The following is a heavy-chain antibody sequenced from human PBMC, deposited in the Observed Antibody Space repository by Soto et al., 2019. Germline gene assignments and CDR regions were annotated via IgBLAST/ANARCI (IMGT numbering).Heavy chain of an antibody. CDR1: GGSISSGDYY. CDR2: IYYSGST. V-gene: IGHV4-30-4*01. J-gene: IGHJ4*02. D-gene: IGHD6-6*01. Sequence: PSETLSLTCTVSGGSISSGDYYWSWIRRPPGKGLEWIGYIYYSGSTYYNPSLKSRVTISVDTSKNQFSLKLSSVTAADTAVYYCARDAREYSSSSSDYWGQGTLVTVSS. CDR3: ARDAREYSSSSSDY.